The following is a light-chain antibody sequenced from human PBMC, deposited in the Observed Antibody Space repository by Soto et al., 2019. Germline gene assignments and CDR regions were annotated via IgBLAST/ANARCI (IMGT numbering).Light chain of an antibody. CDR3: QQYTNCPT. CDR2: GAS. V-gene: IGKV3-15*01. Sequence: EIVMTQSPAPLSVSPGERATLSCRASQSVSSNLAWYQQEPGQAPRLLIYGASTRATGIPARFSGSGSGTEFTLTISSLQSEDFAVYYYQQYTNCPTFGPGTKVDIK. J-gene: IGKJ3*01. CDR1: QSVSSN.